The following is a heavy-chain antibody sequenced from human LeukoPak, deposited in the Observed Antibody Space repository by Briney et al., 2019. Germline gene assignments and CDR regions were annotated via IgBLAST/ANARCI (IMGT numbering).Heavy chain of an antibody. CDR3: ARGPGSYYYYYMDV. V-gene: IGHV1-8*03. CDR2: MNPNSGNT. CDR1: GYTFTSYD. D-gene: IGHD3-10*01. Sequence: ASVKVSCKASGYTFTSYDINWVRQATGQGLEWMGWMNPNSGNTGYAQKFQGRVTITRNTSISIAYMELSSLRSEDTAVYYCARGPGSYYYYYMDVWGKGTTVTVSS. J-gene: IGHJ6*03.